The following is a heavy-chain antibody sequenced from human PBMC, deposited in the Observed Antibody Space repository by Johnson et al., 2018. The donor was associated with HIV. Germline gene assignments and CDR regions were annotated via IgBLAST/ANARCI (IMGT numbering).Heavy chain of an antibody. CDR2: IYSGGST. D-gene: IGHD5-24*01. J-gene: IGHJ3*01. CDR3: ARACRDGYTCDVYDV. CDR1: GFTVSSNY. V-gene: IGHV3-66*01. Sequence: VQLVESGGGLVQPGGSLRVSCAASGFTVSSNYMSWVRQAPGKGLEWVSVIYSGGSTYYADSVKGRFTTSRDKDKNSVYLQMNSLRAEDTALYYCARACRDGYTCDVYDVWGQGTMVTVSS.